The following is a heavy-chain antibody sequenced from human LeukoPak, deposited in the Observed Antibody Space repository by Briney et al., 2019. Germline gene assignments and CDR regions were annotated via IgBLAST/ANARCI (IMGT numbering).Heavy chain of an antibody. CDR1: RGTFSSYA. J-gene: IGHJ5*02. D-gene: IGHD4/OR15-4a*01. CDR3: ARVRLYNWFDP. CDR2: IIPILGIA. V-gene: IGHV1-69*04. Sequence: GSSVKVSCKASRGTFSSYAISWVRQAPGQGLEWMGRIIPILGIANYAQKFQGRVTITADKSTSTAYMELSSLRSEDTAVYYCARVRLYNWFDPWGQGTLVTVSS.